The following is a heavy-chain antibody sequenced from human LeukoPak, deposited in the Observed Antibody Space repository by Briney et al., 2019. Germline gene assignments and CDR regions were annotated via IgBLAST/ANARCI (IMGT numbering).Heavy chain of an antibody. J-gene: IGHJ4*02. CDR1: GGSFSGYY. CDR2: INHSGST. D-gene: IGHD3-9*01. Sequence: PSETLSLTCAVYGGSFSGYYWSWIRQPPGKGLEWIGEINHSGSTNYNPSLKSRVTISVDTSKNQFSLKLSSVTAADTAVYYCARELRYFDWLLSDYFDYWGQGTLVTVSS. V-gene: IGHV4-34*01. CDR3: ARELRYFDWLLSDYFDY.